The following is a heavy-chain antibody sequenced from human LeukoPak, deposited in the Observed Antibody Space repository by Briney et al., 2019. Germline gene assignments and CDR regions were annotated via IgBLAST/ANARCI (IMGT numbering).Heavy chain of an antibody. J-gene: IGHJ4*02. Sequence: GGSLRLSCAASGFTFDDYGMSWVRQAPGKGLEWVSGINWNGGSTGYADSVKGRFTISRDNAKNSLYLQMNSLRAEDTAVYYCARGLGYCSGGSCYGYWGQGTLVTVSS. CDR3: ARGLGYCSGGSCYGY. CDR2: INWNGGST. D-gene: IGHD2-15*01. CDR1: GFTFDDYG. V-gene: IGHV3-20*04.